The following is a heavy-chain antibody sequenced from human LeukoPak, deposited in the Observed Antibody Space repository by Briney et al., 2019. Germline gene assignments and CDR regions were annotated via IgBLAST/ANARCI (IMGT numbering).Heavy chain of an antibody. J-gene: IGHJ6*04. CDR3: ARDTGSYSGYDFDYGMDV. Sequence: SQTLSLTCAVSGGSISSGGYSWSWIRQPPGKGLEWIGYIYHSGSTYYNPSLKSRVTISVDRSKNRFSLKLSSVTAADTAVYYCARDTGSYSGYDFDYGMDVWGKGTTVTVSS. D-gene: IGHD5-12*01. CDR2: IYHSGST. CDR1: GGSISSGGYS. V-gene: IGHV4-30-2*01.